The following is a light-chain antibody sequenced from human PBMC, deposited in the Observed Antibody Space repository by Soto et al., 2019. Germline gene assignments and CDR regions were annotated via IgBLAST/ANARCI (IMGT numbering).Light chain of an antibody. J-gene: IGLJ1*01. CDR1: SRDVGSYNR. V-gene: IGLV2-18*02. CDR3: NSYTSSSTYV. Sequence: QSVLTQPPSVSGSPGQSVTISFTGTSRDVGSYNRVSWYQQPPGTAPKLMIYEVSNRPSGVLDRFSGSKSGNTASLTISGLQPEDEADYYCNSYTSSSTYVFGTGTKVTVL. CDR2: EVS.